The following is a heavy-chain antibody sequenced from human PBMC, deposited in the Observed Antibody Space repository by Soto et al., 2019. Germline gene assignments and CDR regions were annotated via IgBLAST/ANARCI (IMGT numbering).Heavy chain of an antibody. CDR1: KCPLIRYA. CDR3: AKDPWGYCSGGSCPFDY. Sequence: PRRSHSLSFAACKCPLIRYAISCVPQETGKGLEWVSSISASGGSTYYADSVKGRFTISRDNSKNTLYLQMNSLRADDTAVYYCAKDPWGYCSGGSCPFDYWGQGTLVTVSS. J-gene: IGHJ4*02. D-gene: IGHD2-15*01. CDR2: ISASGGST. V-gene: IGHV3-23*01.